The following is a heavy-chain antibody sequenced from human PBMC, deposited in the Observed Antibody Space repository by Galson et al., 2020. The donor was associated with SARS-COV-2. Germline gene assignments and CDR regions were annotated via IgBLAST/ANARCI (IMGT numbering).Heavy chain of an antibody. D-gene: IGHD3-16*01. Sequence: ASVKVSCKASGYTFTASYIHWVRQAPGQGLEWLGWTNPISGGANYAKQFQGRVTMTRDTSISTAYMELSRLTSDDTAIYYCAKEPGYGWLQPHYDHWGQGTLVTVSS. J-gene: IGHJ4*02. CDR3: AKEPGYGWLQPHYDH. V-gene: IGHV1-2*02. CDR1: GYTFTASY. CDR2: TNPISGGA.